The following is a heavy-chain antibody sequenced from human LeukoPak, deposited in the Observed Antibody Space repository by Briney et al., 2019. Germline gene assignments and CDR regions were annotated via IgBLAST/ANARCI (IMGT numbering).Heavy chain of an antibody. D-gene: IGHD3-9*01. CDR2: INPNSGGT. CDR3: ARDREYDVLTGDG. CDR1: GYTFTGNY. V-gene: IGHV1-2*06. J-gene: IGHJ4*02. Sequence: ASVKVSCRASGYTFTGNYIHWVRQAPGQGLEWMGRINPNSGGTTYAQRFQGRVTITRDTSTSTAFMELTRLGPDDTAMYYCARDREYDVLTGDGWGQGTLVTVCS.